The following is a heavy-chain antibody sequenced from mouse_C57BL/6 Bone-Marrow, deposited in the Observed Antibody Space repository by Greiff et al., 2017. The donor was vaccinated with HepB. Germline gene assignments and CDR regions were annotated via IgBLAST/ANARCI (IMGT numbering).Heavy chain of an antibody. J-gene: IGHJ3*01. Sequence: VKLMESGAELVRPGASVKLSCKASGYTFTDYYINWVKQRPGQGLEWIARIYPGSGNTYYNEKFKGKATLTAEKSSSTAYMQLSSLTSEDSAVYFCARLSYWFAYWGQGTLVTVSA. D-gene: IGHD1-1*01. CDR1: GYTFTDYY. V-gene: IGHV1-76*01. CDR3: ARLSYWFAY. CDR2: IYPGSGNT.